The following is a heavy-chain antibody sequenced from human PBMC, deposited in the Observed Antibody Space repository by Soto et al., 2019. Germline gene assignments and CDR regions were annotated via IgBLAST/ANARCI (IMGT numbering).Heavy chain of an antibody. Sequence: SETLSLTCAVYGGSFSGYYWSWIRQPPGKGLEWIGEINHSGSTNYNPSLKSRVTISVDTSKNQFSLKLSSVTAADTAVYYCARGGIPPSGYGIAYAMDVWGQGTTVTVSS. V-gene: IGHV4-34*01. CDR3: ARGGIPPSGYGIAYAMDV. J-gene: IGHJ6*02. D-gene: IGHD2-21*01. CDR1: GGSFSGYY. CDR2: INHSGST.